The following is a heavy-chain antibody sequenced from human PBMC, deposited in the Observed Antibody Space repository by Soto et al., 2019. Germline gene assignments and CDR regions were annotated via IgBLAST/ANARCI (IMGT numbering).Heavy chain of an antibody. D-gene: IGHD1-26*01. V-gene: IGHV1-2*02. CDR2: INPKTGGT. Sequence: QVQLVQSGAEVKKPGASVKVSCKASGYTFTDYYMHWVRQAPGQGLEWMGWINPKTGGTNYAQKFQGRVTMTRDTPITTAYMELSRLRSDDTAVYYCARDVVGSDYFDSWGQGTLVTVSS. CDR3: ARDVVGSDYFDS. CDR1: GYTFTDYY. J-gene: IGHJ4*02.